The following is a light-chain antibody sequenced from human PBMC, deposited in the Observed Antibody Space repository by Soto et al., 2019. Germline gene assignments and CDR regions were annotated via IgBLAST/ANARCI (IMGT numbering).Light chain of an antibody. Sequence: QAVVTQPPSVSGAPGQRVTISCTGSSSNIGAGYNVHWYQQLPGTAPKLLIYGNSNRPSGVPDRFSGSKSGTSASLAITGLQDDDEADYYCQSYDSSLSGYVFGTGTKLTVL. CDR1: SSNIGAGYN. V-gene: IGLV1-40*01. CDR3: QSYDSSLSGYV. CDR2: GNS. J-gene: IGLJ1*01.